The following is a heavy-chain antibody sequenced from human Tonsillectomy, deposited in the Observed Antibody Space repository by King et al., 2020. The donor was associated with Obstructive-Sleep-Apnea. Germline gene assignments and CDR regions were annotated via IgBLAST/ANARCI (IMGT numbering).Heavy chain of an antibody. CDR1: GYTFTCYH. CDR2: VTPYSGGT. CDR3: ATVAVATATSYFDY. Sequence: QLVQSGAEVKKPGASVKVSCKASGYTFTCYHMHWVRQAPGHGLEWMGGVTPYSGGTNYAQKVQGRVTMTRETSIRTAYMEPSRLRSDDTAVYYCATVAVATATSYFDYWGQGTLVTVSS. V-gene: IGHV1-2*02. D-gene: IGHD4-17*01. J-gene: IGHJ4*02.